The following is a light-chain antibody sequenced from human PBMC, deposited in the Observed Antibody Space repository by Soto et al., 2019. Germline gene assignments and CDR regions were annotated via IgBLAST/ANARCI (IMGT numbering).Light chain of an antibody. CDR2: GAS. CDR3: HHRIYWPLT. V-gene: IGKV3D-20*02. J-gene: IGKJ5*01. Sequence: VETQSFLTLSLSPGERATLSCRASQSVSSSYLAWYQPKPGPAPRLLIYGASSRATGIPARFSGSWCGTFFTLTISILDPESLTFYCHHHRIYWPLTFGQGTRVEIK. CDR1: QSVSSSY.